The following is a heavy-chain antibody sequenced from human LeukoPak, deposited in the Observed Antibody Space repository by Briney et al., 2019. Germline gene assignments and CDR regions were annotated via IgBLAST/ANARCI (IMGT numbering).Heavy chain of an antibody. CDR3: ASGGMGARKYYSDPFHY. D-gene: IGHD3-10*01. J-gene: IGHJ4*02. V-gene: IGHV3-53*01. CDR1: GFTVSSNY. CDR2: IYSAGST. Sequence: PGGSLRLSCAASGFTVSSNYMSWVRQTPGKGLEWVSIIYSAGSTYYADSVRGRFAISRDSSKSTVCLQMNSLRAEDTAVYYCASGGMGARKYYSDPFHYWGQGTLATVSS.